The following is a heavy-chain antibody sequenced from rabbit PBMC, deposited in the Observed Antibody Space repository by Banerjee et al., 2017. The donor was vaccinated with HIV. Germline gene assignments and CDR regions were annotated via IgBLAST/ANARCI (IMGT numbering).Heavy chain of an antibody. CDR3: ARSAPTGGYGYANL. CDR2: IYTGDDST. J-gene: IGHJ4*01. D-gene: IGHD6-1*01. Sequence: EESGGDLVQPGASLTLTCKASGLDFSYSYWICWVRQAPGKGPEWIGCIYTGDDSTYYASWVNGRFSISRENTQNTVSLQLNSLTAADTATYFCARSAPTGGYGYANLWGPGTLVTVS. V-gene: IGHV1S47*01. CDR1: GLDFSYSYW.